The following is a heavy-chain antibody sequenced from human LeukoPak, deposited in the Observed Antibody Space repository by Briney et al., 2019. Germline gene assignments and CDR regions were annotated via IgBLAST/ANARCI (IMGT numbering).Heavy chain of an antibody. J-gene: IGHJ4*02. CDR2: INPNGITT. V-gene: IGHV3-74*01. D-gene: IGHD4-17*01. CDR1: GFIFRNYW. CDR3: AKDFAGDRDY. Sequence: PGGSLRLSCSALGFIFRNYWMHWVRQAPGKGLVWVARINPNGITTTYTDSVKGRFTISRDNAKNTLYLQMNSLRAEDTAVYYCAKDFAGDRDYWGQGTLVTVSS.